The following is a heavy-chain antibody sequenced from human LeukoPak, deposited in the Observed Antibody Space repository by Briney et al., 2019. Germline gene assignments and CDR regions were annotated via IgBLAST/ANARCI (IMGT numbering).Heavy chain of an antibody. J-gene: IGHJ4*02. V-gene: IGHV3-30*18. CDR3: AKVASIDSGDDY. CDR2: ISYDGSNK. CDR1: GFTFSSYG. Sequence: PGGPLRLSCAASGFTFSSYGMHWVRQAPGKGLEWVAVISYDGSNKYYADSVKGRFTISRDNSKNTLYLQMNSLRAEDTAVYYCAKVASIDSGDDYWGQGTLVTVSS. D-gene: IGHD3-3*02.